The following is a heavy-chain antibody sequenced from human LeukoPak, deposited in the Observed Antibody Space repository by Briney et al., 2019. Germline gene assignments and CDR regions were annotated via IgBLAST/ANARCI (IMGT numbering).Heavy chain of an antibody. CDR2: ISYDGSNK. Sequence: GGSLRLSCAASGFTFNSFAMYWVRQAPGKGLEWVALISYDGSNKYYPDSVKGRFTISRDNSENTLYLQMDSLRVEDTAVYYCAKDGLGSYAEYYYYGIDVWSQGTTVTVSS. CDR3: AKDGLGSYAEYYYYGIDV. D-gene: IGHD1-26*01. V-gene: IGHV3-30*18. CDR1: GFTFNSFA. J-gene: IGHJ6*02.